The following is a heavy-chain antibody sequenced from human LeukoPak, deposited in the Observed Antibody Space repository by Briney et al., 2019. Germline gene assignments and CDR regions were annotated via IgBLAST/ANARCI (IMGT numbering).Heavy chain of an antibody. V-gene: IGHV4-38-2*02. CDR1: GYSISSGYY. Sequence: SETLSLTCTVSGYSISSGYYWGWIRQPPGKGLEWIGNIYHSGNTYYSPSLKSRVTISVDTSKNRFSLKLSSVTAADTAVYYCAREGLGAYDSSDYWGQGTLVTVSS. J-gene: IGHJ4*02. CDR2: IYHSGNT. D-gene: IGHD3-22*01. CDR3: AREGLGAYDSSDY.